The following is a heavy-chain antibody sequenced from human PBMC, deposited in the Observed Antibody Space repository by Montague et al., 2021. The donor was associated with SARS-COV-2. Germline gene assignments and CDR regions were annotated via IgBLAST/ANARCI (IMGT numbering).Heavy chain of an antibody. V-gene: IGHV3-30-3*01. CDR3: ASSYQQLAFDAFDI. Sequence: SLRLSCAASGFTFSSYAMHWVRQAPGKRLEWVAVISYDGSNKYYADSVKGRFTISRDNSKNTLYLQMNGLRAEDTAVYYCASSYQQLAFDAFDIWGQGTMVTVSS. CDR1: GFTFSSYA. D-gene: IGHD6-13*01. CDR2: ISYDGSNK. J-gene: IGHJ3*02.